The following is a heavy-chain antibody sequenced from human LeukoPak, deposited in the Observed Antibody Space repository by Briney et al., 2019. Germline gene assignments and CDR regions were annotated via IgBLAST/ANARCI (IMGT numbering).Heavy chain of an antibody. V-gene: IGHV3-7*01. CDR1: GFTFSSYW. CDR2: IKQDGSEK. J-gene: IGHJ2*01. Sequence: GGSLRLSCAASGFTFSSYWMSWVRQAPEKGLEWVANIKQDGSEKYYVDSVKGRFTISRDNAKNSLYLQMNSLRAEDTAVYYCARDPYDYVWGSYRPDWYFDLWGRGTLVTVSS. D-gene: IGHD3-16*02. CDR3: ARDPYDYVWGSYRPDWYFDL.